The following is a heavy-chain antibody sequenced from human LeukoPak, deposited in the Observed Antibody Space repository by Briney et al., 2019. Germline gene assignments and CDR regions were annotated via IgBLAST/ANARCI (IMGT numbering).Heavy chain of an antibody. CDR2: IYHSGRT. Sequence: SETLSLTCTVSGGSISSSTYYWGWIRQPPGKGLEWIGNIYHSGRTHYTPSLKSRVTIFVDTSKNQFSLKLSSVTATDRAVCYCARHLTSEYSSGWYYVDYWGQGTLVTVSS. CDR3: ARHLTSEYSSGWYYVDY. CDR1: GGSISSSTYY. J-gene: IGHJ4*02. D-gene: IGHD6-19*01. V-gene: IGHV4-39*01.